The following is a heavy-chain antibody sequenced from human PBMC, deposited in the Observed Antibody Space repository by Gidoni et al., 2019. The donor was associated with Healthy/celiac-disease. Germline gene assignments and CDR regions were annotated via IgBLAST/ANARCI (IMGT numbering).Heavy chain of an antibody. CDR2: IRSKANSYAT. Sequence: EVQLVESGGGLVQPGGSLKLSCAASGFTFSGSAMHWVRQASGKGLEWVGRIRSKANSYATAYAASVKGRFTISRDDSKNTAYLQMNSLKTEDTAVYYCTRRRQAARPPSAYYYYGMDVWGQGTTVTVSS. J-gene: IGHJ6*02. CDR1: GFTFSGSA. V-gene: IGHV3-73*01. CDR3: TRRRQAARPPSAYYYYGMDV. D-gene: IGHD6-6*01.